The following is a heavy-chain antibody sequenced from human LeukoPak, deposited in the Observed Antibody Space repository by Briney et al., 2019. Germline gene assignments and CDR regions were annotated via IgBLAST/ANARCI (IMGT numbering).Heavy chain of an antibody. D-gene: IGHD6-19*01. V-gene: IGHV1-69*13. Sequence: GASVKVSCKASGGTFSSYAISWVRQAPGQGLEWMGGIIPIFGTANYAQKFQGRVTITADESTSTAYMELSSLRSEDTAVYYCARDRYSSGWYSAYYYYYGMDVWGQGTTVTVSS. CDR1: GGTFSSYA. CDR2: IIPIFGTA. J-gene: IGHJ6*02. CDR3: ARDRYSSGWYSAYYYYYGMDV.